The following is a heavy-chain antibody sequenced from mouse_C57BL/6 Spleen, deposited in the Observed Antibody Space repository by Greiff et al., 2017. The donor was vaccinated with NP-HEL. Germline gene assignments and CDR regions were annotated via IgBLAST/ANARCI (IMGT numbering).Heavy chain of an antibody. V-gene: IGHV1-80*01. CDR2: IYPGDGDT. D-gene: IGHD2-1*01. CDR3: ARGDYGNYEGSDY. J-gene: IGHJ2*01. Sequence: QVQLQQSGAELVKPGASVKISCKASGYAFSSYWMNWVKQRPGKGLEWIGQIYPGDGDTNYNGKFKGKATLTADKSSSTAYMQLSSLTSEDSAVYFCARGDYGNYEGSDYWGQGTTLTVSS. CDR1: GYAFSSYW.